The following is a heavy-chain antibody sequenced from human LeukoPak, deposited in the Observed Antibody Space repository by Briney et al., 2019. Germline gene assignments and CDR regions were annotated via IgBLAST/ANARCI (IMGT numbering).Heavy chain of an antibody. J-gene: IGHJ6*02. CDR1: GVSITTYY. V-gene: IGHV4-59*01. Sequence: SETLSLTCTVSGVSITTYYWSWIRQPPGKGLEWIGFISYSGTTSYSPSLKSRVTMSVDAPKNQFSLKLSSVTAADAAVYYCARYSSGWYQEDYYYYGMDVWGQGTTVTVSS. CDR2: ISYSGTT. D-gene: IGHD6-19*01. CDR3: ARYSSGWYQEDYYYYGMDV.